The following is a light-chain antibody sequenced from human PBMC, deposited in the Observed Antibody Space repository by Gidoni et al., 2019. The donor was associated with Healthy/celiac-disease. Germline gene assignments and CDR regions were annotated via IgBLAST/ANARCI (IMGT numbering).Light chain of an antibody. Sequence: LQMTQSPSSLSASVGDRVTITCPASQSISSYLDLYKQKPGKAPKLLIYAASSLQSGVPSRFSGSGSGTDFTLTISSLQPEDFATYYCQQSYSTPYSFGQGTKLEIK. CDR3: QQSYSTPYS. CDR1: QSISSY. CDR2: AAS. V-gene: IGKV1-39*01. J-gene: IGKJ2*03.